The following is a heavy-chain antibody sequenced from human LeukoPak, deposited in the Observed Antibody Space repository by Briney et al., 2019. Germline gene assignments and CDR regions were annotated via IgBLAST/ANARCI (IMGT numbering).Heavy chain of an antibody. CDR2: ISAYNGNT. J-gene: IGHJ4*02. CDR1: GYTFTSYG. Sequence: ASVKVSCKASGYTFTSYGISWVRQAPGQGLEWMGWISAYNGNTNYAQKLQGRVTMTTDTSTITAYMELRSLRSDDTAVYYCARDITTTVTTFVFDYWGQGTLVTVSS. D-gene: IGHD4-17*01. CDR3: ARDITTTVTTFVFDY. V-gene: IGHV1-18*01.